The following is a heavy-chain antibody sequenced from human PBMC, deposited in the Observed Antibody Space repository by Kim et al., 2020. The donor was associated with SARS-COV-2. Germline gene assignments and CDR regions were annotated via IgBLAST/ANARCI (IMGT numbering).Heavy chain of an antibody. CDR2: ISSNGDST. CDR3: VKGSRISGFDF. D-gene: IGHD1-26*01. CDR1: GFTFSNYA. J-gene: IGHJ4*02. Sequence: GGSLRLSCSASGFTFSNYAIHWVRQAPGKGLECVSAISSNGDSTYYADSVKGRFTVSRDNSKNTLFLQMSSLRAEDTAVYYCVKGSRISGFDFWGQGTLVTVSS. V-gene: IGHV3-64D*09.